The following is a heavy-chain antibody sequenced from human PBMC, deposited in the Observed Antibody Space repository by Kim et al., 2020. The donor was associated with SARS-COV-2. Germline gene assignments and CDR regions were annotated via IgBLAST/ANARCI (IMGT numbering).Heavy chain of an antibody. Sequence: TTYAESVKGRFTISRDNAKNTMYLQMNSLRAEDTAVYYCARALATAGNSWGQGTLVTVSS. CDR3: ARALATAGNS. J-gene: IGHJ4*01. CDR2: T. D-gene: IGHD1-1*01. V-gene: IGHV3-74*01.